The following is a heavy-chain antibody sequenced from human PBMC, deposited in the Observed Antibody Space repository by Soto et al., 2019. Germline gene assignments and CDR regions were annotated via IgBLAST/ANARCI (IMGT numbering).Heavy chain of an antibody. J-gene: IGHJ5*02. V-gene: IGHV4-59*01. CDR1: GGTISSYD. D-gene: IGHD6-13*01. Sequence: SETQSLTSTVSGGTISSYDWSWIRQPPGKGLEWIGYIYYSGSTNYNPSLKSRVTISVDTSKNQFSLKLSSVTAADTAVYYCARSDSAAGTFDPWGQGTLVTVPQ. CDR3: ARSDSAAGTFDP. CDR2: IYYSGST.